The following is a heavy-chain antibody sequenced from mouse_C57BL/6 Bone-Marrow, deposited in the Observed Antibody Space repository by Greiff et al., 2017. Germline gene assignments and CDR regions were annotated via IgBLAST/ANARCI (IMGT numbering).Heavy chain of an antibody. CDR1: GFTFSDFY. CDR2: SRNKANDYTT. J-gene: IGHJ4*01. D-gene: IGHD2-5*01. Sequence: EVMLVESGGGLVQSGRSLRLSCATSGFTFSDFYMEWVRQAPGKGLEWIAASRNKANDYTTEYSASVKGRFIVSRDTSQSILYLQMNALRAEDTAIYYCARDAGYSNTFYAMDYWGQGTSVTVSS. CDR3: ARDAGYSNTFYAMDY. V-gene: IGHV7-1*01.